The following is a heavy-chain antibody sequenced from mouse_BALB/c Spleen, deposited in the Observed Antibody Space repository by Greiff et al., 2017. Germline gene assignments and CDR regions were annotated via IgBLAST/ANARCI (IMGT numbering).Heavy chain of an antibody. V-gene: IGHV1-7*01. CDR3: ARTVYYFDY. CDR1: GYTFTSYW. J-gene: IGHJ2*01. Sequence: VQLQQSGAELAKPGASVKMSCKASGYTFTSYWMHWVKQRPGQGLEWIGYINPSTGYTEYNQKFKDKATLTADKSSSTAYMQLSSLTSEDSAVYYCARTVYYFDYWGQGTTLTVSS. CDR2: INPSTGYT.